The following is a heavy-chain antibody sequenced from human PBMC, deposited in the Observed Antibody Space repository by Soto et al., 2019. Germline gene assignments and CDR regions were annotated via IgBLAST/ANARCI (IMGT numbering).Heavy chain of an antibody. V-gene: IGHV1-18*01. CDR2: ISAYNGNT. CDR3: AKDGIPSSRWSRYYYYMDV. CDR1: GYTFTSYA. D-gene: IGHD6-13*01. Sequence: QVQLVQSGAEVKKPGASVKVSCKASGYTFTSYAISWVRQAPGQGLEWMGWISAYNGNTNYPQKLQGRVTMTTDTSTSTAYMELRSLRSDDTAVYYCAKDGIPSSRWSRYYYYMDVWAKGPRSPSP. J-gene: IGHJ6*03.